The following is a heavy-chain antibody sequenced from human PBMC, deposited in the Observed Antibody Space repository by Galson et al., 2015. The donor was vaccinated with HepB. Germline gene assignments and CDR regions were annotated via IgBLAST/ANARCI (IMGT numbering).Heavy chain of an antibody. CDR1: GFTFSNSA. CDR2: IWSDGTNK. J-gene: IGHJ6*02. D-gene: IGHD6-13*01. Sequence: SLRLSCAASGFTFSNSAMHWVRQAPGKGLEWEAVIWSDGTNKYYADSVKGRFTFSRDNSKNTLYLQMNSLRAEDTAVYFCARSLVFPAGSAYYYHAMDVWGQGTTVTVSS. V-gene: IGHV3-33*01. CDR3: ARSLVFPAGSAYYYHAMDV.